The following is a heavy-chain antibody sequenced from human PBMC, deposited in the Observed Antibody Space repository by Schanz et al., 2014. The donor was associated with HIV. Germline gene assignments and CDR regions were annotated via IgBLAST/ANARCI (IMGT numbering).Heavy chain of an antibody. CDR1: GFTFSRSA. J-gene: IGHJ4*02. D-gene: IGHD5-18*01. CDR3: VRGDTVFEY. V-gene: IGHV3-23*03. Sequence: EVQLLESGGGLVQPGGSLRLSCTVSGFTFSRSAMTWVRQAPGKGLEWVSSIDIAGTLTYFADSVKGRFTISRDNSKNTVYLQMNSLRFADTAVYYCVRGDTVFEYWGQGTLVTVS. CDR2: IDIAGTLT.